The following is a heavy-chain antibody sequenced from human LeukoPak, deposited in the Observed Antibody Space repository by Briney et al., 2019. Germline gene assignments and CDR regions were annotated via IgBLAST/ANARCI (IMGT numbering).Heavy chain of an antibody. D-gene: IGHD6-19*01. V-gene: IGHV4-59*11. J-gene: IGHJ4*02. CDR1: GGSISSHY. CDR2: IYYSGST. Sequence: PSETLSLTCTVSGGSISSHYWNWIRQPQGKGLEWIGYIYYSGSTNYNPSLKSRVTISVDTSKNQFSLKLSSVTAVDTAVYYCASSGWYPGYFDYWGQGILVTVSS. CDR3: ASSGWYPGYFDY.